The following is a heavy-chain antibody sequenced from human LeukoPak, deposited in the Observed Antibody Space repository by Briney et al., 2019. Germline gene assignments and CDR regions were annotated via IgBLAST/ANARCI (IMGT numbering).Heavy chain of an antibody. Sequence: PSETLSLTCSVSGASISSYYWSWIRQPAGKGLEWIGRIYTSGSTDYNPSLKSRVAMSVDTSKNQFSLKLSSVTAADTAVYYCARDARGWSGFDYWGQGTLVTVSS. CDR2: IYTSGST. V-gene: IGHV4-4*07. CDR1: GASISSYY. CDR3: ARDARGWSGFDY. J-gene: IGHJ4*02. D-gene: IGHD3-3*01.